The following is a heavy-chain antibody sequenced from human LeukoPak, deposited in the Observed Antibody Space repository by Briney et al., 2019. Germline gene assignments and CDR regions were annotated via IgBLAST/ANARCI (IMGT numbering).Heavy chain of an antibody. CDR3: ARELTFDY. J-gene: IGHJ4*02. Sequence: PGGSLRLSCAAPGFTFSSYSMNWVRQGPGKGLEWVSYISSSDSYIYYADSVKGRFTISRDNAKNSLYLQMNSLRAEDTAVYYCARELTFDYWGQGTLVTVSS. D-gene: IGHD2/OR15-2a*01. CDR2: ISSSDSYI. V-gene: IGHV3-21*01. CDR1: GFTFSSYS.